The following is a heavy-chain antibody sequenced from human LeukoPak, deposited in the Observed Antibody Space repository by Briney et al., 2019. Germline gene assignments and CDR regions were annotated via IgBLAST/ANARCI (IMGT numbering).Heavy chain of an antibody. CDR3: ARVSPMYYDFWSGYYDY. J-gene: IGHJ4*02. CDR2: IYYSGST. Sequence: SETLSLTCTVSGGSISGWYWSWIRQPPGKGLEWIGYIYYSGSTNYNPSLKSRVTTSVDTSKNQFSLKLSSVTAADTAVYYCARVSPMYYDFWSGYYDYWGQGTLVTVSS. D-gene: IGHD3-3*01. CDR1: GGSISGWY. V-gene: IGHV4-59*01.